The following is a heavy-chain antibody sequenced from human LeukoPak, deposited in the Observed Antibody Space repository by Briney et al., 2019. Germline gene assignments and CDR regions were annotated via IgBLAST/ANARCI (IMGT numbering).Heavy chain of an antibody. D-gene: IGHD5-18*01. Sequence: PGGSLRLSCAAYAFTFSSYWMSWVRQAPGKGLEWVANIKQDGSEKYYVDSVKGRFTISRDNAKNSLYLQMNSLRAEDTAVYYCARVVVQLWLPYNWFDPWGQGTLVTVSS. V-gene: IGHV3-7*01. CDR3: ARVVVQLWLPYNWFDP. CDR2: IKQDGSEK. J-gene: IGHJ5*02. CDR1: AFTFSSYW.